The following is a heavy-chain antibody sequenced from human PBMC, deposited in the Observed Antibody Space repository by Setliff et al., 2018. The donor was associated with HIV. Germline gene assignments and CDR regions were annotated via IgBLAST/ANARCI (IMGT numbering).Heavy chain of an antibody. V-gene: IGHV1-46*01. CDR2: INPTGGST. Sequence: ASVKVSCKASGGTFSSYAISWVRQAPGQGLEWMGIINPTGGSTSYAQKFQGRVTMTRDTSTSTVYMELSSLRSEDTAVYFCARGGKITMVRGVMFYMDVWGKGTTVTVSS. D-gene: IGHD3-10*01. CDR1: GGTFSSYA. J-gene: IGHJ6*03. CDR3: ARGGKITMVRGVMFYMDV.